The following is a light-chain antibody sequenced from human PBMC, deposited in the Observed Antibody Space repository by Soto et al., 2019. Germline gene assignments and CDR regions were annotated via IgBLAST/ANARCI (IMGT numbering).Light chain of an antibody. CDR2: GGR. Sequence: QSALTQPACVSGSPGQSITISSTGASSAIGSHNLVSWDQLHPGKAPNFMVFGGRKRPSGVSNRFSGSKSGNTASLTISGLQAEDEADYYCSSYTSSSTRVFGTGTKVTVL. J-gene: IGLJ1*01. CDR1: SSAIGSHNL. CDR3: SSYTSSSTRV. V-gene: IGLV2-14*02.